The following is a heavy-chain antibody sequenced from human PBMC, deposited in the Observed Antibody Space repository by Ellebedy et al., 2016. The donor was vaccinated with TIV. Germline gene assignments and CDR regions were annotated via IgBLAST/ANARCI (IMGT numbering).Heavy chain of an antibody. V-gene: IGHV1-8*01. Sequence: AASVKVSCKASGYTFTNFDINWVRQASGQGLEWMGWMNPKSGDTVYSQKFQGRVTMTTNTPMTTAYMDLIDLTSEDTAVYYCTRGGPKGEDNWGQGTKVIVSS. CDR2: MNPKSGDT. CDR3: TRGGPKGEDN. CDR1: GYTFTNFD. J-gene: IGHJ4*02.